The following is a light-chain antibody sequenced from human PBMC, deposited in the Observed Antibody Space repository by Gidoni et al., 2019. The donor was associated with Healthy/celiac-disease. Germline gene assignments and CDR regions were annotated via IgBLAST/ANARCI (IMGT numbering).Light chain of an antibody. Sequence: IVLTQSPATLSLSPGERATISCRASQSVSSYLAWYQQKPGQAPRLLIYDASNRATSIPARFSGSGSGTDFTLTISSLEPEDCAVYYCQQRSNWPRYTFGQGTKLEIK. J-gene: IGKJ2*01. CDR3: QQRSNWPRYT. CDR1: QSVSSY. CDR2: DAS. V-gene: IGKV3-11*01.